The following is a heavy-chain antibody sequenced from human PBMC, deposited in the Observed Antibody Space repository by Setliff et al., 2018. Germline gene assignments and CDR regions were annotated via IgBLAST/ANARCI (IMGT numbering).Heavy chain of an antibody. CDR2: LHTSGTT. Sequence: SETLSLTCNVSGGSVSSTSHYWGWIRQPPGKGMEWIGRLHTSGTTVYNPSLKGRVTISADTSTSHFSLKLTSVTAADTAVYYCARLSWDGLRYYGLDVWGQGATVTVSS. D-gene: IGHD3-10*01. CDR3: ARLSWDGLRYYGLDV. CDR1: GGSVSSTSHY. J-gene: IGHJ6*02. V-gene: IGHV4-39*02.